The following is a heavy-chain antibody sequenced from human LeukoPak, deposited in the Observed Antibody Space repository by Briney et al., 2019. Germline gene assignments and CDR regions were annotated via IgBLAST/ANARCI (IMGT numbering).Heavy chain of an antibody. J-gene: IGHJ4*02. V-gene: IGHV1-69*06. CDR1: GYTFTDFG. Sequence: GASVKVSCKTSGYTFTDFGISWVRQAPGQGLEWMGGIIPIFGTANYAQKFQGRVTITADKSTSTAYMELSSPRSEDTAVYYCARTRSSSSSWYGQFDYWGQGTLVTVSS. CDR3: ARTRSSSSSWYGQFDY. CDR2: IIPIFGTA. D-gene: IGHD6-13*01.